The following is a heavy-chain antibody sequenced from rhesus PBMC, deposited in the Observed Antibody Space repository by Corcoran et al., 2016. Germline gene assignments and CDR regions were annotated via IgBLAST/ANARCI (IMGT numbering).Heavy chain of an antibody. J-gene: IGHJ4*01. CDR2: ICIVGSST. CDR3: AKGGSSGWYPHYFDY. V-gene: IGHV3-119*01. Sequence: EVQLVESGGGLVQPGGSLRLSCAASGFTFSSYWMYWVRQAPGKGLEWVSLICIVGSSTSYADSVKGRFTIARENAKNSLYLQMNSLRAEDTAVYYCAKGGSSGWYPHYFDYWGQGVLVTVSS. CDR1: GFTFSSYW. D-gene: IGHD6-31*01.